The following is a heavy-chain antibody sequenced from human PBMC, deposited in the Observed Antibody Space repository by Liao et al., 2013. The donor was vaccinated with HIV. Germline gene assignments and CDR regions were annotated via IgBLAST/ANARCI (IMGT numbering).Heavy chain of an antibody. V-gene: IGHV4-4*07. J-gene: IGHJ6*03. CDR1: GGSTSSYY. D-gene: IGHD5-18*01. CDR3: ARENGYNYGSYYYYYYMDV. Sequence: QVQLQESGPGLVKPSETLSLTCTVSGGSTSSYYWSWIRQPAGKGLEWIGRIDTSGSTNYNPSLKSRLTMSVDTSKNQFSLKLRFVTAADTAVYYCARENGYNYGSYYYYYYMDVWAKGTERSPSP. CDR2: IDTSGST.